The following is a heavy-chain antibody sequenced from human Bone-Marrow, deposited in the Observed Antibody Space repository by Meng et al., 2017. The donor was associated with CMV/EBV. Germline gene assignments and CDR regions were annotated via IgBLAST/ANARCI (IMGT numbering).Heavy chain of an antibody. V-gene: IGHV3-73*01. CDR2: IRSKANSYAT. CDR1: GVTFSGSA. J-gene: IGHJ4*02. Sequence: SGVTFSGSAMHWVRQASGKGLEWVGRIRSKANSYATAYAASVKGRFTISRDDSKNTAYLQMNSLKTEDTAVYYCTRYYYGSGSYYCYWGQGTLVTVSS. CDR3: TRYYYGSGSYYCY. D-gene: IGHD3-10*01.